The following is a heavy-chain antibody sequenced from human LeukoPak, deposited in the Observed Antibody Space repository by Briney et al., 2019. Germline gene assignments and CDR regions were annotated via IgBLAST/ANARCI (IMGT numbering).Heavy chain of an antibody. Sequence: SETLSLTCTVSGGSISSTSYYWGWIRQPPGKGLEWIGNIYYSGSTYYTPSLKSRVTISVDTSKNQFSLKLSSVTAADTAVYYCATLTTPGWFNPWGQGTLVTVSS. CDR1: GGSISSTSYY. CDR2: IYYSGST. J-gene: IGHJ5*02. D-gene: IGHD1-1*01. CDR3: ATLTTPGWFNP. V-gene: IGHV4-39*07.